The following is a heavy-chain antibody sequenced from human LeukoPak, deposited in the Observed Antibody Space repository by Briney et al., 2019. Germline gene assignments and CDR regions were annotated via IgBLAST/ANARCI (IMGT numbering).Heavy chain of an antibody. J-gene: IGHJ4*02. CDR3: ARGRYYDSSGYYSP. CDR1: GGSISSYY. CDR2: IYYSGST. V-gene: IGHV4-59*12. D-gene: IGHD3-22*01. Sequence: SETLPLTCTVSGGSISSYYWSWIRQPPGKGLEWIGYIYYSGSTNYNPSLKSRVTISVDTSKNQFSLKLSSVTAADTAVYYCARGRYYDSSGYYSPWGQGTLVTVSS.